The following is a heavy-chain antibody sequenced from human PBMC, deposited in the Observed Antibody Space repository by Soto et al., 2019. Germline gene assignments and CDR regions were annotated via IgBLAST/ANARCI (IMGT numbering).Heavy chain of an antibody. CDR2: INHSGST. V-gene: IGHV4-34*01. CDR1: GGSFSGYY. J-gene: IGHJ3*02. Sequence: QVQLQQWGAGLLKPSETLSLTCAVYGGSFSGYYWSWIRQPPGKGLEWIGEINHSGSTNYNPSLKSRVTMSVDTSKNQVSLKLSSVTAADTAGYYCASSSSWYLNAFDIWGQGTMVTVSS. CDR3: ASSSSWYLNAFDI. D-gene: IGHD6-13*01.